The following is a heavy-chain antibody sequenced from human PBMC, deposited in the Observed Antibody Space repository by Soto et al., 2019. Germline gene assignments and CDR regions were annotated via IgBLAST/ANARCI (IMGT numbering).Heavy chain of an antibody. D-gene: IGHD3-9*01. CDR2: INAGNGNT. Sequence: ASVKVSCKASGYTFTSYAMHWVRQAPGQRLEWMGWINAGNGNTKYSQKFQGRVTITRDTSASTAYMELSSLRSEGTAVYYCARDLLRYFDWPPDYWGQGTLVTVSS. V-gene: IGHV1-3*01. J-gene: IGHJ4*02. CDR3: ARDLLRYFDWPPDY. CDR1: GYTFTSYA.